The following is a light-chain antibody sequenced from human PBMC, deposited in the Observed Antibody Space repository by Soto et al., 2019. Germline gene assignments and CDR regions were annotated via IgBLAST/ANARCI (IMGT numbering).Light chain of an antibody. J-gene: IGKJ2*01. CDR3: QQSFNSPNT. V-gene: IGKV1-39*01. CDR2: AAS. CDR1: QSIANY. Sequence: DIQMTQSPSSLSASVGDRVTITCRASQSIANYLNWYLQKPGKASKLLIYAASSLQSGVPSRFSGSGSGTDFTLTISSLQPEDFATYYCQQSFNSPNTFGQGTKLEIK.